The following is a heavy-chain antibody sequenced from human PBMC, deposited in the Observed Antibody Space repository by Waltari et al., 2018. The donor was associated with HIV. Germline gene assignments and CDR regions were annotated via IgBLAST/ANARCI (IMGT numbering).Heavy chain of an antibody. D-gene: IGHD5-18*01. CDR1: GGSISSGSYY. V-gene: IGHV4-61*02. CDR3: ARVGIRVNSYGPLDAFDI. J-gene: IGHJ3*02. CDR2: IYTSGST. Sequence: QVQLQESGPGLVKPSQTLSLTCTVSGGSISSGSYYWSWIRQPAGKGLEWIGRIYTSGSTNYTPSLKSRVTISVDTSKNQFSLKLSSVTAADTAVYYCARVGIRVNSYGPLDAFDIWGQGTMVTVSS.